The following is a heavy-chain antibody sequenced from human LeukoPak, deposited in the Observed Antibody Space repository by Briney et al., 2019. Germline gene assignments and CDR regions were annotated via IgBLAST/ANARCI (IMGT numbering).Heavy chain of an antibody. CDR3: ARDQGGVGY. Sequence: GGSLRLSCEGSGFTFSNFWMSWVRQAPGKGLEWVSYISSFSGTINYADSVKGRFTISRDNAKNSLYLQMNSLRAEDTAVYYCARDQGGVGYWGQGTLVTVSS. CDR1: GFTFSNFW. CDR2: ISSFSGTI. V-gene: IGHV3-48*01. D-gene: IGHD3-16*01. J-gene: IGHJ4*02.